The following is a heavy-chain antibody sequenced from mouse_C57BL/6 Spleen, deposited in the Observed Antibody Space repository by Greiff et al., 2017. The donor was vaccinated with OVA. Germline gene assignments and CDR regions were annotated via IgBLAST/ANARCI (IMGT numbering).Heavy chain of an antibody. J-gene: IGHJ3*01. CDR3: ARGTTVVAKAY. D-gene: IGHD1-1*01. CDR1: GYTFTSYW. Sequence: QVQLQQPGAELVRPGTSVKLSCKASGYTFTSYWMHWVKQRPGQGLEWIGVIDPSDSYTNYNQKFKGKATLTVDTSSSTAYMQLSSLTSEDSAVCYCARGTTVVAKAYWGQGTLVTVSA. V-gene: IGHV1-59*01. CDR2: IDPSDSYT.